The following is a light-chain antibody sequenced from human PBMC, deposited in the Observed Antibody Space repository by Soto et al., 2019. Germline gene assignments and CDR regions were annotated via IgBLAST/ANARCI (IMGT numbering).Light chain of an antibody. J-gene: IGLJ2*01. V-gene: IGLV3-1*01. CDR1: KLGDKY. CDR2: QDS. CDR3: QAWDSSTAV. Sequence: SYELTRPPSVSVSPGQTASITCSGDKLGDKYACWYQQKPGQSPVLVIYQDSKRPSGIPERFSGSNSGNTATLTISGTRAMDEADYYCQAWDSSTAVFGGGTKLTVL.